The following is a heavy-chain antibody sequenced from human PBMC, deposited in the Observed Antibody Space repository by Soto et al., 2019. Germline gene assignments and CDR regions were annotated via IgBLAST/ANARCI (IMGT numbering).Heavy chain of an antibody. Sequence: SETLSLTCTVSGGSISSSSYYWGWIRQPPGKGLEWIGSIYYSGSTYYNPSLKSRVTISVDTSKNQFSLKLSSVTAADTAVYYCARQDGLILLYWGQGTLVTVSS. V-gene: IGHV4-39*01. J-gene: IGHJ4*02. CDR2: IYYSGST. CDR1: GGSISSSSYY. CDR3: ARQDGLILLY. D-gene: IGHD5-18*01.